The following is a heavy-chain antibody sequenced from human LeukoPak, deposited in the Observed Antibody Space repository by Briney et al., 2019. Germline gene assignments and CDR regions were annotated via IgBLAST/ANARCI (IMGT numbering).Heavy chain of an antibody. J-gene: IGHJ4*02. D-gene: IGHD2-2*01. CDR1: GGSISSSSYY. CDR2: IYYSGST. CDR3: ARHDRCSSTSCSLYYFDY. V-gene: IGHV4-39*01. Sequence: SETLSLTCTVSGGSISSSSYYWGWIRQPPGKGLEWIGSIYYSGSTYYNPSLKSRVTISVDTSKNQFSLKLTSVTAADTAVYYCARHDRCSSTSCSLYYFDYWGQGTLVTVPS.